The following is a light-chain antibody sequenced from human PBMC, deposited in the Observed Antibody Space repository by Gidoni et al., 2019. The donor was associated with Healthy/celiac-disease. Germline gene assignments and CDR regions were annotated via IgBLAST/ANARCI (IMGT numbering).Light chain of an antibody. CDR2: GAS. J-gene: IGKJ4*01. V-gene: IGKV3-15*01. CDR1: QSVSSY. CDR3: QQYNNWPPLT. Sequence: EMGMTKVPATLSVSPGERATLSCRASQSVSSYLAWYQQKPGQAPRLLIYGASTRATGIPARFSGSGSGTEFTLTISSLQSEDFAVYYCQQYNNWPPLTFGGGTKVEIK.